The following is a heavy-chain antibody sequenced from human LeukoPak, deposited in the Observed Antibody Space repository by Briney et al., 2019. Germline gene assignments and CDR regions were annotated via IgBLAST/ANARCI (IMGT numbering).Heavy chain of an antibody. D-gene: IGHD6-19*01. CDR2: TYHSGST. CDR3: ARVAVAGPFDY. J-gene: IGHJ4*02. V-gene: IGHV4-30-2*01. Sequence: SETLSLTCTVSGGSISNGGYYWSWIRQPPGKGLEWIGYTYHSGSTYYNPSLKSRVTISVDRSKNQFSLKLSSVTAADTAVYYCARVAVAGPFDYWGQGTLVTVSS. CDR1: GGSISNGGYY.